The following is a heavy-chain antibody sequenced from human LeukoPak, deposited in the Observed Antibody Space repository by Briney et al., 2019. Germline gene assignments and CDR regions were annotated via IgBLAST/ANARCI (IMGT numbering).Heavy chain of an antibody. V-gene: IGHV4-31*03. CDR3: ARGRSYNFRNNYDFWSGYYDYYYYYMDV. CDR2: IYYSGST. CDR1: GGSISSGGYY. D-gene: IGHD3-3*01. Sequence: SETLSLTCTVSGGSISSGGYYWSWIRQHPGKGLEWIGYIYYSGSTYYNPSLKSRVTISGDTSKNPFSLTLSSVTAADTAVYYCARGRSYNFRNNYDFWSGYYDYYYYYMDVWGKGTTVTVSS. J-gene: IGHJ6*03.